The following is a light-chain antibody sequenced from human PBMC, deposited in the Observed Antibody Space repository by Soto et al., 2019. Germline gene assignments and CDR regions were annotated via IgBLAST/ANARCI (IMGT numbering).Light chain of an antibody. Sequence: DVQMTQSPSNLSASVGDRVTITCRASQSISSWLAWYQQKPGKAPKLLIYDASNLGSGVPSRFSGSGSGTEFTLTISSXXXXXXXTYYCQQYNSLFTFGPGTRVDIK. J-gene: IGKJ3*01. CDR2: DAS. CDR1: QSISSW. CDR3: QQYNSLFT. V-gene: IGKV1-5*01.